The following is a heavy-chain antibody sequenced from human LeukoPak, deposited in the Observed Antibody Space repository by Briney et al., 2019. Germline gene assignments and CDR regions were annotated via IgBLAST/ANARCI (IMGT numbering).Heavy chain of an antibody. J-gene: IGHJ6*02. CDR1: GYTFTSYC. V-gene: IGHV1-18*01. CDR2: ISAYNGNT. D-gene: IGHD3-3*01. Sequence: EASVKVSCKASGYTFTSYCISWVRQAPGQGLEWMGWISAYNGNTNYAQKLQGRVTMTTDTSTSTAYMELRSLRSDDTAVYYCARDQDFWSGYYYYGMDVWGQGTTVTVSS. CDR3: ARDQDFWSGYYYYGMDV.